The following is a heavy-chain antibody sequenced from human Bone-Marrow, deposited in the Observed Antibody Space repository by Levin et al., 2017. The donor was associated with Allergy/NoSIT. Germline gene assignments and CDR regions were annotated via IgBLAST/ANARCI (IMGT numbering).Heavy chain of an antibody. CDR3: ARDGLTKVVPAAIAGNWFDP. V-gene: IGHV3-33*01. J-gene: IGHJ5*02. Sequence: PGGSLRLSCAASGFTFSSYGMHWVRQAPGKGLEWVAVIWYDGSNKYYADSVKGRFTISRDNSKNTLYLQMNSLRAEDTAVYYCARDGLTKVVPAAIAGNWFDPWGQGTLVTVSS. CDR1: GFTFSSYG. D-gene: IGHD2-2*02. CDR2: IWYDGSNK.